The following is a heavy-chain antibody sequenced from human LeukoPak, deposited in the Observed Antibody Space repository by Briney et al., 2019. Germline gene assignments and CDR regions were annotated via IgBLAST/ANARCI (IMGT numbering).Heavy chain of an antibody. CDR1: GYDFTKYA. J-gene: IGHJ5*02. Sequence: ASVKVSCKASGYDFTKYAVQWVRQAPGQRLEWMGWIDAGNGRTKYSQDFQGRVTITRDTSASMAYMELSSLRSDDTAVYYCARESGYHGSGFDPWGQGTLVTVSS. V-gene: IGHV1-3*01. D-gene: IGHD3-10*01. CDR3: ARESGYHGSGFDP. CDR2: IDAGNGRT.